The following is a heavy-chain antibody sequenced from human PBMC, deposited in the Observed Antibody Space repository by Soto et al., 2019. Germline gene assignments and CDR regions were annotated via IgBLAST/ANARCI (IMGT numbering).Heavy chain of an antibody. Sequence: PSETLSLTGTVSGGSIRSTTNYWGGIRQPPGEGLQWIGSIDYSGGTYYNPSLQSRVTLSGDTSKHPLSLRLNSVPPADTAVYYCAPSGGSCSGASCYFSFRPWGQGTRVTVSS. D-gene: IGHD2-2*01. CDR2: IDYSGGT. V-gene: IGHV4-39*02. CDR1: GGSIRSTTNY. J-gene: IGHJ5*02. CDR3: APSGGSCSGASCYFSFRP.